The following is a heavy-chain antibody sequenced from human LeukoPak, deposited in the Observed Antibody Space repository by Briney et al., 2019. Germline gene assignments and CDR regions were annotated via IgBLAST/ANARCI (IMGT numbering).Heavy chain of an antibody. CDR3: ARGRVSKGVAAAVDY. CDR2: IIPILGIA. CDR1: GGTFSSYA. D-gene: IGHD6-13*01. J-gene: IGHJ4*02. Sequence: ASVKVSCKASGGTFSSYAISWVRQAPGQGLEWMGRIIPILGIANYAQKFQGRVTITADKSTSTAYMELSSLRSEDTAVYYCARGRVSKGVAAAVDYWGQGTLVTVSS. V-gene: IGHV1-69*04.